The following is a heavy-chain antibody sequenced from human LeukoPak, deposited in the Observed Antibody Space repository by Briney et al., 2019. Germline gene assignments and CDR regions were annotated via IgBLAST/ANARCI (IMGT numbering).Heavy chain of an antibody. J-gene: IGHJ4*02. CDR3: ARDPRESYYSDY. V-gene: IGHV1-2*02. CDR1: GYTFTGYY. CDR2: INPNSGAT. Sequence: ASVKVSCKASGYTFTGYYLHWARQAPGQGLERMGSINPNSGATNYAQRFQGGVTMTRDTSITTAYMELSRLRFDDTAVYYCARDPRESYYSDYWGQGSLVTVSS.